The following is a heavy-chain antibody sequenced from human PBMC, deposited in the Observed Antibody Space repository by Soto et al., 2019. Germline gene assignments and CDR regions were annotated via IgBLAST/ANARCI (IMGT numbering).Heavy chain of an antibody. Sequence: QVQLQQWGAGLLKPSETLSLTCAVYGGSFSGYYWSWIRQPPGKGLEWIGEINHSGSTNYNPSLKSRVTISVDTSKNKFALKLSSVTAEDTAVYYCARRGVYGSGSDYRPNYFDYWGQGTLVTVSS. CDR1: GGSFSGYY. CDR2: INHSGST. J-gene: IGHJ4*02. D-gene: IGHD3-10*01. V-gene: IGHV4-34*01. CDR3: ARRGVYGSGSDYRPNYFDY.